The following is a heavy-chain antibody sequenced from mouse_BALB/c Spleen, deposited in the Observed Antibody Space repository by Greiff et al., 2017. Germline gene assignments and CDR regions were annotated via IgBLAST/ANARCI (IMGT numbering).Heavy chain of an antibody. V-gene: IGHV6-6*02. CDR1: GFTFSSYW. CDR3: TPHYYGSSYYAMDY. Sequence: EVKLEESGGGLVQPGGSMKLSCVASGFTFSSYWMSWVRQSPEKGLEWVAEIRLKSDNYATHYAESVKGKFTISRDDSKSRLYLQMNSLRAEDTGIYYCTPHYYGSSYYAMDYWGQRTSVTVSS. J-gene: IGHJ4*01. CDR2: IRLKSDNYAT. D-gene: IGHD1-1*01.